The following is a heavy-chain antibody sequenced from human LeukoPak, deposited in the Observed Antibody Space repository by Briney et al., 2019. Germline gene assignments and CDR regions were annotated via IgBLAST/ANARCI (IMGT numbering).Heavy chain of an antibody. J-gene: IGHJ4*02. V-gene: IGHV4-34*01. CDR2: INHSGST. CDR1: GGSFSGYY. CDR3: ARLGGFGGSYYYNY. D-gene: IGHD1-26*01. Sequence: SETLSLTCAVYGGSFSGYYWSWIRQPPGKGLEWIVEINHSGSTNYNPSLKSRVTISVDTSKNQFSLKLSSVTAADTAVYYCARLGGFGGSYYYNYWGQGTLVTVSS.